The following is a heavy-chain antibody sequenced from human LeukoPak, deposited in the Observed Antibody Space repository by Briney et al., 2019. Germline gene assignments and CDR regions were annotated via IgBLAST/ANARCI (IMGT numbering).Heavy chain of an antibody. V-gene: IGHV1-18*01. Sequence: ASVTVSLKASGYTFTIYGISWVRQAPGQGREWMGLISAYNGNTNYAQKLQGRVTMTTDTSTSTAYMEVRRLRYDDTVVYYCARDRAPRIAIFGVVPFDYWGQGTLVTVSS. D-gene: IGHD3-3*01. CDR2: ISAYNGNT. CDR1: GYTFTIYG. CDR3: ARDRAPRIAIFGVVPFDY. J-gene: IGHJ4*02.